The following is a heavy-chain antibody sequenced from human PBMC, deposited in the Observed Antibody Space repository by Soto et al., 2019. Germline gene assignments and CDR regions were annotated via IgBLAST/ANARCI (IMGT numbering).Heavy chain of an antibody. CDR2: INAGNGNT. Sequence: ASVKVSCKASGYTFTSYAMHWVRQAPGQRLEWMGWINAGNGNTKYSQKFQGRVTITRDTSASTAYMELSSLRSEDTAVYYCARVYYDFWSGYYVHNWFDPWGQGTLFTVS. J-gene: IGHJ5*02. V-gene: IGHV1-3*01. D-gene: IGHD3-3*01. CDR3: ARVYYDFWSGYYVHNWFDP. CDR1: GYTFTSYA.